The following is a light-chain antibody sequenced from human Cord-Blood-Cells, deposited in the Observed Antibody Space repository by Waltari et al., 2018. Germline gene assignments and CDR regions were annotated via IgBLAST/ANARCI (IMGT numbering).Light chain of an antibody. CDR3: QAWDSSNVV. CDR2: QDS. CDR1: KLGEKY. Sequence: SYELTQPPSVSVSPGQPASITCSGDKLGEKYACWYQQKPGQSPVLVIYQDSKRPSGIPERFSGSNSGNTATLTISGTQAMDEADYYCQAWDSSNVVFGGGTKLTVL. J-gene: IGLJ2*01. V-gene: IGLV3-1*01.